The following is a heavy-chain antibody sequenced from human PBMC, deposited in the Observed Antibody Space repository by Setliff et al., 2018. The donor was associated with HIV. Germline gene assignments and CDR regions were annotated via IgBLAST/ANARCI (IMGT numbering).Heavy chain of an antibody. CDR1: GGSISSGDFY. J-gene: IGHJ3*02. CDR3: GRVDGSFYTFDI. Sequence: SETLSLTCTVSGGSISSGDFYWSWIRQPPGKGLEWTGYIYYAGDTYYQPSLKSRLTISIDTSKSQFSLKLSSVTAADTAVYYCGRVDGSFYTFDIWGQGTMVTVSS. V-gene: IGHV4-30-4*08. CDR2: IYYAGDT. D-gene: IGHD3-3*02.